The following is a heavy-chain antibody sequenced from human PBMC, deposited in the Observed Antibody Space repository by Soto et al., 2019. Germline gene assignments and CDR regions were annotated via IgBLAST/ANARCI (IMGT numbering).Heavy chain of an antibody. D-gene: IGHD4-17*01. V-gene: IGHV3-74*01. Sequence: GGSLRLSCAASGFTFSSYWMHWVHQAPGKGLVWVSRINSDGSSTSYADSVKGRFTISRDNAKNTLYLQMNSLRADDRAIYYCASASTPTEDWGQGSQVTGSS. J-gene: IGHJ4*02. CDR3: ASASTPTED. CDR2: INSDGSST. CDR1: GFTFSSYW.